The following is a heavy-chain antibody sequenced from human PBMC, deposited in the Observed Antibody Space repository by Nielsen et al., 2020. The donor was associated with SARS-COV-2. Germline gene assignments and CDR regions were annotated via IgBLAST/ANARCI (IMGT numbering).Heavy chain of an antibody. D-gene: IGHD3-22*01. J-gene: IGHJ4*02. CDR2: ISGSGGST. V-gene: IGHV3-23*01. CDR1: GFTFSSYA. Sequence: GESLKIPCAASGFTFSSYAMRWVRQAPGKGLEWVSAISGSGGSTYYADSVKGRFTISRDNSKNKLYLQMNSLRAEDTAVYYCAKKDAGYYDSSGHTFNYWGQGTLVTVSS. CDR3: AKKDAGYYDSSGHTFNY.